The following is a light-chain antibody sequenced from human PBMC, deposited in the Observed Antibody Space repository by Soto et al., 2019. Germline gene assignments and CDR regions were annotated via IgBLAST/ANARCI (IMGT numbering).Light chain of an antibody. Sequence: ENLLTQSPGTLSLSPGEGATLSCRASRGVSANYLAWYQQKPGQAPTLLIYGASIRAAGIPDRFSGSGSGTDFTLTIRRLEPDDFATYFCQQYSSSITFGQGTRLEI. CDR1: RGVSANY. CDR2: GAS. V-gene: IGKV3-20*01. CDR3: QQYSSSIT. J-gene: IGKJ5*01.